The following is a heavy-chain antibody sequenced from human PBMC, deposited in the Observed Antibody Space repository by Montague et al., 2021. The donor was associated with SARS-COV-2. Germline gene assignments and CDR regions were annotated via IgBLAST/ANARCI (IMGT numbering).Heavy chain of an antibody. D-gene: IGHD6-19*01. CDR1: GYSISTGYY. CDR2: IYHSGST. Sequence: SETLSLTCTVSGYSISTGYYWGWIRHPPGKGLEWIGTIYHSGSTYFNPSLESRVTISVDTSKNQFSLNLSSVTAADTAVYYCAKVAGSHDTFDIWGRGTMVTVSS. V-gene: IGHV4-38-2*02. J-gene: IGHJ3*02. CDR3: AKVAGSHDTFDI.